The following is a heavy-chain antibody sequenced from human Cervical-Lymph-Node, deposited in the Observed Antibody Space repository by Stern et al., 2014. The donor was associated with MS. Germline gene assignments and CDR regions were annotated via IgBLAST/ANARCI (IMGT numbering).Heavy chain of an antibody. D-gene: IGHD3-22*01. CDR3: ARHYYDSSGTPGPFDP. J-gene: IGHJ5*02. Sequence: QVQLQESGPGLVKPSETLSLTCTVSGGSISSSNYYWVWIRQPPGKGLEWIGNIYYSGSTYYNPSLKSRVTISVDTSKNQFSLKRSFVTAADTAVYYCARHYYDSSGTPGPFDPWGQGTLVTVSS. V-gene: IGHV4-39*01. CDR2: IYYSGST. CDR1: GGSISSSNYY.